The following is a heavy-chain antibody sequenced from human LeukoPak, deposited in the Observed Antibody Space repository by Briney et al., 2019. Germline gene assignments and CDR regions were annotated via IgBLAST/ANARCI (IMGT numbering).Heavy chain of an antibody. CDR3: ARHNRIAVAVGNWFDP. CDR2: IYYSGST. J-gene: IGHJ5*02. D-gene: IGHD6-19*01. CDR1: GGSISSSSYY. V-gene: IGHV4-39*01. Sequence: PSETLSLPCTVSGGSISSSSYYWGWIRQPPGKGLEWIGNIYYSGSTYYNPSLKSRVTISVDTSKKQFSLKLSSVTAADTAVYYCARHNRIAVAVGNWFDPWGQGTLVTVSS.